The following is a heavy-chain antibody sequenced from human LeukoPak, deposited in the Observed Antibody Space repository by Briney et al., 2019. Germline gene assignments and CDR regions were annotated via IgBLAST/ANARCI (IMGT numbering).Heavy chain of an antibody. Sequence: SETLSLTCTVSGGSLSSAHGWSWIRQPPGKGLEWIGYIYYSGSTHYNPSLKSRVTISVDTSKNQFSLKLSSVTAADTAVYYCARDMTDWWFDPWGQGTLVTVSS. V-gene: IGHV4-31*03. D-gene: IGHD3-9*01. J-gene: IGHJ5*02. CDR2: IYYSGST. CDR3: ARDMTDWWFDP. CDR1: GGSLSSAHG.